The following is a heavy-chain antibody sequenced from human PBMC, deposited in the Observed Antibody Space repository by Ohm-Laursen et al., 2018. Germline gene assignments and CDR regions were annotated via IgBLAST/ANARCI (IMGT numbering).Heavy chain of an antibody. CDR1: GYNFANYW. Sequence: ESLKISCKGSGYNFANYWIGWVRQMPGKGLEWMGIIYPSDSDTRYSPSFQGQVTISADKSISTAYLQWSSLKASDTAMYYFATPDASSWVPWGQGTLVTVSS. CDR2: IYPSDSDT. D-gene: IGHD6-13*01. J-gene: IGHJ5*02. V-gene: IGHV5-51*01. CDR3: ATPDASSWVP.